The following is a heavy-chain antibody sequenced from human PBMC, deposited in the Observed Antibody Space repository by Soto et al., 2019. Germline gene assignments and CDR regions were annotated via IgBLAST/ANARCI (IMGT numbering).Heavy chain of an antibody. V-gene: IGHV4-39*01. Sequence: SDTLSLTFAVSGCAISSSNWWSWFRQPPGKGLEWIGSIYYSGSTYYNPSLKSRVTISVDTSKNQFSLKLSSVTAADTAVYYCARHPSIAAAGIPHPTPNQFDYWGQGTLLTVSS. CDR2: IYYSGST. CDR3: ARHPSIAAAGIPHPTPNQFDY. D-gene: IGHD6-13*01. J-gene: IGHJ4*02. CDR1: GCAISSSNW.